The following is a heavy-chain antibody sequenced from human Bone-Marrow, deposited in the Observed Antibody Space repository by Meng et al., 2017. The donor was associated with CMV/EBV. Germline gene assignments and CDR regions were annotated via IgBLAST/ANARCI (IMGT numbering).Heavy chain of an antibody. CDR1: GGSISSYY. Sequence: SESLSRTCTVSGGSISSYYWSWIRQPPGKGLEWIAYMYHSGITNYTPSLKSRGTISVDTSKNQFSLKLSSVTAADTAVSYCAREGGYSSPFDYCVQGTLVTVSS. CDR2: MYHSGIT. V-gene: IGHV4-59*01. J-gene: IGHJ4*02. D-gene: IGHD5-18*01. CDR3: AREGGYSSPFDY.